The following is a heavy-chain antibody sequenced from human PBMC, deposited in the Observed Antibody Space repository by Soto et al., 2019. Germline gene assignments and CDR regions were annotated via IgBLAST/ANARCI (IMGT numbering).Heavy chain of an antibody. D-gene: IGHD2-15*01. Sequence: PSETLSLTCNVSGGSIYTYYWNWIRQSPGKGLEWIGYISDGGSTNYNPSLESRVTISVDTSKKQVSLKLSSVSAADTALYYCARGMTPRGATARYYFDSWGQGTQVTVSS. J-gene: IGHJ4*02. V-gene: IGHV4-59*08. CDR1: GGSIYTYY. CDR3: ARGMTPRGATARYYFDS. CDR2: ISDGGST.